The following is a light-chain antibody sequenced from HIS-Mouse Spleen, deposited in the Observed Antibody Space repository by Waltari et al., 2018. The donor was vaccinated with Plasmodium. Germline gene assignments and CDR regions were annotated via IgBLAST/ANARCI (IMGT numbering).Light chain of an antibody. J-gene: IGKJ5*01. Sequence: EIVLTQSPATLSLSPGERATLSCRASQSVSSYLAWDQQKPGQAPRRLIYDASNRATGIPARFSGSGSGTDFTLTISSLEPEDFAVYYCQQRSNWPPTFGQGTRLEIK. CDR1: QSVSSY. CDR3: QQRSNWPPT. CDR2: DAS. V-gene: IGKV3-11*01.